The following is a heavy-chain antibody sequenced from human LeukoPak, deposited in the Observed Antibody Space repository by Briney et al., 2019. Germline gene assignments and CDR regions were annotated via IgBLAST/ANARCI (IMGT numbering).Heavy chain of an antibody. J-gene: IGHJ4*02. D-gene: IGHD3-10*01. Sequence: GGSLRLSCAASGFTFSSYWMHWVRQAPGKGLVWVSRINSDGSSTSYADSVKGRFTISRYNAKNTLYLQMNSLRAEDTAVYYCARAGTGYYGSGSYIWGQGTLVTVSS. CDR3: ARAGTGYYGSGSYI. V-gene: IGHV3-74*01. CDR2: INSDGSST. CDR1: GFTFSSYW.